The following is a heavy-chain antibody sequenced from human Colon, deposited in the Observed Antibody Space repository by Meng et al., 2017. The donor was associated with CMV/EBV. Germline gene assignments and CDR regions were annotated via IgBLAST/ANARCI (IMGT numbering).Heavy chain of an antibody. J-gene: IGHJ6*02. D-gene: IGHD4-17*01. CDR1: GFTFDDFA. CDR2: IWYDGSNK. CDR3: AKTVTTNYYYGMDV. Sequence: GGSLRLSCAASGFTFDDFAMHWVRQAPGKGLEWVAVIWYDGSNKYYADSVKGRFTISRDNSKNTLYLQMNSLRAEDTAVYYCAKTVTTNYYYGMDVWGQGTTVTVSS. V-gene: IGHV3-33*08.